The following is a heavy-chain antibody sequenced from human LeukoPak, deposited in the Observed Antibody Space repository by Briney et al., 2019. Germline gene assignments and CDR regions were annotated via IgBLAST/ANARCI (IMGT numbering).Heavy chain of an antibody. Sequence: GGSLRLSCAASGFTFSDYYMSWIRQAPGKGLEWVSYISSSGSTIYYADSVKGRFTISRDNAKNSLYLQMNSLRAEDTAVYYCARSDDIVVVSAPHFDYWGQGTLVTVSS. V-gene: IGHV3-11*01. CDR1: GFTFSDYY. CDR2: ISSSGSTI. CDR3: ARSDDIVVVSAPHFDY. J-gene: IGHJ4*02. D-gene: IGHD2-2*01.